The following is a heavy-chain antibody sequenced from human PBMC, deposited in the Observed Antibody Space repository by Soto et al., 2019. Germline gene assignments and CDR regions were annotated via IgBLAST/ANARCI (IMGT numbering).Heavy chain of an antibody. V-gene: IGHV4-59*01. CDR1: GGSIGSYY. J-gene: IGHJ2*01. Sequence: QVQLQESGPGLVKPSETLSLTCTVSGGSIGSYYWSWIRQPPGKGLEWIGYIYYRGSTNYNPSLKSRVTISVDTSKNQFSLKLSSVTAADTAMYYCARFNWYFDLWGRGTLVTVSS. CDR2: IYYRGST. CDR3: ARFNWYFDL.